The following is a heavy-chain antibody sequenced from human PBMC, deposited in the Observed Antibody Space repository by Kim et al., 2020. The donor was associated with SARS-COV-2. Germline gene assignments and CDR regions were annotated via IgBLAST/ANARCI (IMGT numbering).Heavy chain of an antibody. CDR1: GYTLTELS. Sequence: ASVKVSCKVSGYTLTELSMHWVRQAPGKGLEWMGGFDPEDGETIYAQKFQGRVTMTEDTSTDTAYMDLSSLRSEDTAVYYCATAHTVYGDYAAYYYYYGMDVWGQGTTVTVSS. CDR2: FDPEDGET. J-gene: IGHJ6*02. D-gene: IGHD4-17*01. V-gene: IGHV1-24*01. CDR3: ATAHTVYGDYAAYYYYYGMDV.